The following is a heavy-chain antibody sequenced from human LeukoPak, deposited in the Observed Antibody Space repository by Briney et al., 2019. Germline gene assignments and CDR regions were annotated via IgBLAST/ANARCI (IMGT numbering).Heavy chain of an antibody. CDR1: GYTFTSYD. Sequence: GASVKVSCKASGYTFTSYDINWVRQATGQGLEWMGWMNPNSGNTGYAQKFQGRVTMTRNTSISTAYMELSSLRSEDTAVYYCARSFVVGVGPQEEEGYFDYWGQGTLVTVSS. CDR2: MNPNSGNT. V-gene: IGHV1-8*01. J-gene: IGHJ4*02. D-gene: IGHD1-26*01. CDR3: ARSFVVGVGPQEEEGYFDY.